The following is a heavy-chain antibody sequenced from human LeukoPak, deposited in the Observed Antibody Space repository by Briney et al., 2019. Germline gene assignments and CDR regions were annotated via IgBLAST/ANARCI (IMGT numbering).Heavy chain of an antibody. J-gene: IGHJ4*02. D-gene: IGHD3-22*01. CDR1: GFTFSSYG. CDR2: IWYDGSNK. V-gene: IGHV3-33*01. CDR3: ARVSSSGYYADY. Sequence: PGRSLRLSCAASGFTFSSYGMHWVPQAPGKRLEWVAVIWYDGSNKYYADSVKGRFTISRDNSKNTLYLQMNSLRAEDTAVYYCARVSSSGYYADYWGQGTLVTVFS.